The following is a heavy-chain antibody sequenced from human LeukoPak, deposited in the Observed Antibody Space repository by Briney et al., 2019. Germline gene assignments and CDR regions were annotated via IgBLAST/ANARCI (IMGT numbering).Heavy chain of an antibody. CDR1: GFTVSSNY. CDR3: ARGPPGTDAFDI. CDR2: IYSGGST. Sequence: GGSLRLSCAASGFTVSSNYMSWVRQAPGKGLEWVSVIYSGGSTYYADSVKGRSTISRDNSKNTLYLQMNNLRADDTAVYYCARGPPGTDAFDIWGQGTMVTVSS. V-gene: IGHV3-53*01. J-gene: IGHJ3*02.